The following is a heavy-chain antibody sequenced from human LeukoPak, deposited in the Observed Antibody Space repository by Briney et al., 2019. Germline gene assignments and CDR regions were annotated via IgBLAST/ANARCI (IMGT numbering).Heavy chain of an antibody. CDR1: GFTFSSYS. J-gene: IGHJ3*02. D-gene: IGHD2-15*01. CDR3: ARDWGDIVVVVAEIAFDI. CDR2: ISSSSSYM. Sequence: GGSLRLSCAPSGFTFSSYSMNWVRKAPGKGLEWVSSISSSSSYMYYADSVKGRFTISRDNAKNSLYLQMNSLRAEDTAVYYCARDWGDIVVVVAEIAFDIWGQGTMVTVSS. V-gene: IGHV3-21*01.